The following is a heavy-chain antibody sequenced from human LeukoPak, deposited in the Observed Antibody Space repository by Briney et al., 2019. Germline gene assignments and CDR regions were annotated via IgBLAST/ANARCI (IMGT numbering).Heavy chain of an antibody. J-gene: IGHJ4*02. CDR2: ISDSGDTI. V-gene: IGHV3-48*03. D-gene: IGHD4-23*01. CDR1: GFPFRGYE. CDR3: ASDYGGNKRDY. Sequence: PGGSLRLSCAASGFPFRGYEMNWVRQAPGKGLEWISYISDSGDTIYYADSVKGRFTISRDNAKNSVYLQMTSLRAEDTAVYYCASDYGGNKRDYWGQGTLVTVSS.